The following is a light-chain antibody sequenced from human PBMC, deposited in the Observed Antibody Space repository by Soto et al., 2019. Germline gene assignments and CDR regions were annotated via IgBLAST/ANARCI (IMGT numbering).Light chain of an antibody. J-gene: IGLJ1*01. CDR3: NSYVGSNNYV. CDR2: EVT. CDR1: ASDIGRYNY. Sequence: LTQPPSSSVSPGQSVTISFMGTASDIGRYNYVSWYQHHPGKAPKLIIYEVTKRPSGVPDRFSGSKSGNTASLTVSGLQADDEADYYCNSYVGSNNYVFGTGTKVTVL. V-gene: IGLV2-8*01.